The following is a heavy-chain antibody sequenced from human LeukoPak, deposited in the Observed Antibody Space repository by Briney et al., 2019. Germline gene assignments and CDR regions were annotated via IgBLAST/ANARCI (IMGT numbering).Heavy chain of an antibody. V-gene: IGHV4-61*02. CDR1: GGSISSGSYY. J-gene: IGHJ4*02. CDR2: IYTSGST. CDR3: AREIYPATFDY. Sequence: SQTLSLTCTVSGGSISSGSYYWRWIRQPAGKGLEWIGRIYTSGSTNYNPSLKSRVTISVDTSKNLFSLKLSSVTAADTAVYYCAREIYPATFDYWGQGTLVTVSS. D-gene: IGHD2-15*01.